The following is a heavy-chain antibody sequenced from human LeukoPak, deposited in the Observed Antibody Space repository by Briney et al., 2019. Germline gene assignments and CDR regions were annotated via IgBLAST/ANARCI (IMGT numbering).Heavy chain of an antibody. CDR2: ISYDGSNK. CDR1: GFTFSNYG. J-gene: IGHJ4*02. D-gene: IGHD5-12*01. CDR3: AKMYSGYDPHFDY. V-gene: IGHV3-30*18. Sequence: PGGSLRLSCAASGFTFSNYGMHWVRQAPGKGLEWVAVISYDGSNKYYADSVKGRFTISRDNSKNTLYLQMNSLRAVDTAVYYCAKMYSGYDPHFDYWGQGTLVTVSS.